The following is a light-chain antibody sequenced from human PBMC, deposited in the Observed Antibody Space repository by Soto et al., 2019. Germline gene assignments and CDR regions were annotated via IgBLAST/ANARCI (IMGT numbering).Light chain of an antibody. CDR1: QSVGNNY. CDR2: GAS. V-gene: IGKV3-20*01. CDR3: HRHGSSFT. J-gene: IGKJ3*01. Sequence: ETVLTQTPGTLSLSPGERATLSCRASQSVGNNYLAWYQQKPGQAPRLLIYGASSRATDIPDRFSGSGSGTDFTLTISRLEPEDFAVYYCHRHGSSFTFGPGTKVDIK.